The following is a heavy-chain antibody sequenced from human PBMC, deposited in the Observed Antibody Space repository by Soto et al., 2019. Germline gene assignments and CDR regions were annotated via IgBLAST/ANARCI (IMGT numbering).Heavy chain of an antibody. Sequence: GGSLRLSCAASGFTFSSYGMHWVRQAPGKGLEWVAVIWYDGSNKYYADSVKGRFTISRDNSKNTLYLQMNSLRAEDTAVYYCARDGPQLGDSSSFDYFDYWGQGTLVTVSS. D-gene: IGHD6-13*01. CDR1: GFTFSSYG. V-gene: IGHV3-33*01. CDR2: IWYDGSNK. J-gene: IGHJ4*02. CDR3: ARDGPQLGDSSSFDYFDY.